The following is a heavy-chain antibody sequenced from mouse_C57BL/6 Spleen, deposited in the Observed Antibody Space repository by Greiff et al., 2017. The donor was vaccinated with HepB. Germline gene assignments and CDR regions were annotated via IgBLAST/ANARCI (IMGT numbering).Heavy chain of an antibody. V-gene: IGHV1-50*01. CDR1: GYTFTSYW. CDR2: IDHSDSYT. D-gene: IGHD2-5*01. CDR3: ARRYSNYGAMDY. J-gene: IGHJ4*01. Sequence: QVQLQQSGAELVKPGASVKLSCKASGYTFTSYWMQWVKQRPGQGLEWIGEIDHSDSYTNYNQKFKGKATLTVDTSSSPAYMQLSSLTSEDSAVYYCARRYSNYGAMDYWGRGTSVTVSS.